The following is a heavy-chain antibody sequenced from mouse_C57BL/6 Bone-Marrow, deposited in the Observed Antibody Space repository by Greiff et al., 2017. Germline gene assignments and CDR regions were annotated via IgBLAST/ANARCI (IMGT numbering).Heavy chain of an antibody. V-gene: IGHV1-82*01. D-gene: IGHD1-1*01. CDR1: GYAFSSSW. CDR2: FYPGDGDT. CDR3: ANPFITTGVAGGGYAMDY. Sequence: VKLMESGPELVKPGASVKISCKASGYAFSSSWMNWVKQRPGKGLEWIGRFYPGDGDTNYNGKFKGKATLTADKSFSPAYMQLSSLTSEDSAVYVCANPFITTGVAGGGYAMDYWGQGASGTVSS. J-gene: IGHJ4*01.